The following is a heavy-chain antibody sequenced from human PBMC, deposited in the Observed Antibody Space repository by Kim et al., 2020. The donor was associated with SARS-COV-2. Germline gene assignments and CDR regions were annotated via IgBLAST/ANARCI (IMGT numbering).Heavy chain of an antibody. CDR2: ISSSSGYT. Sequence: GGSLRLSCAASGFTFSDKFMSWIRQAPGKGLEWVSYISSSSGYTNYAGSVKGRFTISRDNAKSSLYLQMNSLRAEDTAVYYCVRVRTSSGEAFDFWGQGTMVTVSS. J-gene: IGHJ3*01. D-gene: IGHD2-2*01. CDR1: GFTFSDKF. V-gene: IGHV3-11*05. CDR3: VRVRTSSGEAFDF.